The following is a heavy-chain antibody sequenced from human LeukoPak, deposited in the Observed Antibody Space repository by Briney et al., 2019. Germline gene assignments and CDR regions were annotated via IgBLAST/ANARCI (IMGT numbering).Heavy chain of an antibody. Sequence: ASVKVSCKASGYTFTGYYMHWVRQAPGQGLEWMGWINPNSGGTNYAQKFQGRVTMTRDTSISTAYIELSRLRSDDTAVYYCARTLYYDFWSGYYSPPFYFDYWGQGTLVTVSS. CDR2: INPNSGGT. CDR1: GYTFTGYY. J-gene: IGHJ4*02. CDR3: ARTLYYDFWSGYYSPPFYFDY. V-gene: IGHV1-2*02. D-gene: IGHD3-3*01.